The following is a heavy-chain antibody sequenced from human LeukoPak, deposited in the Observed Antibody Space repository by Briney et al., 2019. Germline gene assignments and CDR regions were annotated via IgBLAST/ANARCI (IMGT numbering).Heavy chain of an antibody. D-gene: IGHD2-2*01. J-gene: IGHJ6*03. CDR2: IYSGGST. Sequence: GGSLRLSCAASGFTVSSNYMSWVRQAPGKGLEWASVIYSGGSTYYADSVKGRFTISRDNSKNTLYLQMNSLRAEDTAVYYCARVYCSSTSCSYYYYYYMDVWGKGTTVTVSS. V-gene: IGHV3-53*01. CDR3: ARVYCSSTSCSYYYYYYMDV. CDR1: GFTVSSNY.